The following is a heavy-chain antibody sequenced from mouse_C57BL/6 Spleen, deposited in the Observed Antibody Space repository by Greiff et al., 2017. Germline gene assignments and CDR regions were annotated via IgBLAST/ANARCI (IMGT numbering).Heavy chain of an antibody. CDR2: ISGGGGNT. CDR3: TRDYYGSGYDYFDY. D-gene: IGHD1-1*01. CDR1: GFTFSSYT. J-gene: IGHJ2*01. V-gene: IGHV5-9*01. Sequence: EVQVVESGGGLVKPGGSLKLSCAASGFTFSSYTMSWVRQTPEKRLEWVATISGGGGNTYYPDSVKGRFTISRDNAKNTLYLQMSSLRSEDTALYYCTRDYYGSGYDYFDYWGQGTTLTVSS.